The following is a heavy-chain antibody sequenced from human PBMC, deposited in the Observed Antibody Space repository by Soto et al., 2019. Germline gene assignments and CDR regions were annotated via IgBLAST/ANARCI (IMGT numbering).Heavy chain of an antibody. CDR2: ISTYNGNT. J-gene: IGHJ4*02. CDR1: GYNFTSYG. V-gene: IGHV1-18*01. D-gene: IGHD5-18*01. Sequence: QVQLVQSGAEVKKPGASVKVSCKASGYNFTSYGISWVRQAPGQGLEWMGWISTYNGNTNPAQKFQGRVTMTTDTSTSIAYMALRGLRSDDTAVYYCARDYSYGIFGYWGQGTLVTVSS. CDR3: ARDYSYGIFGY.